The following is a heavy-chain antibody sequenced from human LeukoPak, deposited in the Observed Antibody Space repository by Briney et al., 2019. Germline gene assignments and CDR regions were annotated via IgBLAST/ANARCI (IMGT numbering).Heavy chain of an antibody. J-gene: IGHJ4*02. CDR2: IYTSGST. CDR1: GGSISSYY. D-gene: IGHD3-22*01. V-gene: IGHV4-4*07. CDR3: ARVRDYDSSGYKAYYFDY. Sequence: SETLSLTCTVSGGSISSYYWSWIRQPAGKGLEWIGRIYTSGSTNYNPSLKSRVTISVDTSKNQFSLKLSSVTAADTAVYYCARVRDYDSSGYKAYYFDYWGQGTLVTVSS.